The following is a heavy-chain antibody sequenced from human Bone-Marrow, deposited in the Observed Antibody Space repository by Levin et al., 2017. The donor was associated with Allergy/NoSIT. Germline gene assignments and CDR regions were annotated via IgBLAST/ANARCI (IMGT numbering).Heavy chain of an antibody. CDR2: IRSDSGNI. CDR3: AKDVSGYYSGHYFYMDV. J-gene: IGHJ6*03. CDR1: GFTFSSYS. D-gene: IGHD3-3*01. Sequence: GGSLRLSCAASGFTFSSYSMNWVRQAPGKGLEWVSSIRSDSGNIHYADSVKGRFTISRDNAKNSLCLQMNSLRAEDTDVYYCAKDVSGYYSGHYFYMDVWGKGTTVIVSS. V-gene: IGHV3-21*01.